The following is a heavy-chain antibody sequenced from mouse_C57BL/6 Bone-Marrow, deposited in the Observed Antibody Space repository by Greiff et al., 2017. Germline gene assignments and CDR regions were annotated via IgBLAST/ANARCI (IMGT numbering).Heavy chain of an antibody. CDR1: GFTFSSYG. D-gene: IGHD2-2*01. CDR3: ARRGMVKGYFDY. Sequence: ELQLVESGGDLVKPGGSLKLSCAASGFTFSSYGLSWVRQTPDKRLEWVATISSGGSYTYYPDSVKGRFTISRDNAKNTLYLQMSSLKSEDTAMYYCARRGMVKGYFDYWGQGTTLTVSS. V-gene: IGHV5-6*01. CDR2: ISSGGSYT. J-gene: IGHJ2*01.